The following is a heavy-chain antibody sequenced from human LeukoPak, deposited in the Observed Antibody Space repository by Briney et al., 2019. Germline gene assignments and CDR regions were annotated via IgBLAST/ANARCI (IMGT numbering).Heavy chain of an antibody. Sequence: MSGGPLRLSCAASGFTFSTFAMIWVRQPPGKGLEWIGEIYPSGSTHYSPSLKSRVTISIDKSKNQFSLKLTSVTAADTAVYYCAREYCNSDCVDAFDVWGQGTMVTVSS. CDR2: IYPSGST. D-gene: IGHD2/OR15-2a*01. V-gene: IGHV4-4*02. CDR3: AREYCNSDCVDAFDV. CDR1: GFTFSTFAM. J-gene: IGHJ3*01.